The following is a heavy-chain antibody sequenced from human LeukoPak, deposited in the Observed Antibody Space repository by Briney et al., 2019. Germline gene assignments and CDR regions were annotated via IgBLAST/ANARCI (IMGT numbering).Heavy chain of an antibody. CDR3: AKILSGSGWYWFDP. Sequence: GGSLRLSCAASGFTFNSYAMSWVRQAPGKGLEWVSGISDGGYSTYYADSVKGRFTISRDNSKNTLYLQMNSLRAEDTAVYYCAKILSGSGWYWFDPWGQGTLVTVSS. CDR2: ISDGGYST. D-gene: IGHD6-19*01. CDR1: GFTFNSYA. V-gene: IGHV3-23*01. J-gene: IGHJ5*02.